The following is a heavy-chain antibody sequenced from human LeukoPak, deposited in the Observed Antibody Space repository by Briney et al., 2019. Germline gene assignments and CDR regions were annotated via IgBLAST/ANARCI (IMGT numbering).Heavy chain of an antibody. Sequence: SETLSLTCTVSGGSISSSSYYWGWIRQPPGKGLEWIGSIYYSGSTYYNPSLKSRVTISVDTSKNQFSLKLSSVTAADTAVYYCARDRWDDSSGFYYWGQGTLVTVSS. D-gene: IGHD3-22*01. CDR3: ARDRWDDSSGFYY. CDR2: IYYSGST. J-gene: IGHJ4*02. CDR1: GGSISSSSYY. V-gene: IGHV4-39*07.